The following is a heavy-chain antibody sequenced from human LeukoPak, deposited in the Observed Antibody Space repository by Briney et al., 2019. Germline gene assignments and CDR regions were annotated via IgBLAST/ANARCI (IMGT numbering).Heavy chain of an antibody. Sequence: GGSLRLSCAASGFTFSDYYMSWIRQAPGKGLEWVSSISSSSSYIYYADSVKGRFTISRDNAKNSLYLQMNSLRAEDTAVYYCARAYSSGWYLRFDPWGQGTLVTVSS. D-gene: IGHD6-19*01. CDR1: GFTFSDYY. CDR3: ARAYSSGWYLRFDP. CDR2: ISSSSSYI. J-gene: IGHJ5*02. V-gene: IGHV3-11*06.